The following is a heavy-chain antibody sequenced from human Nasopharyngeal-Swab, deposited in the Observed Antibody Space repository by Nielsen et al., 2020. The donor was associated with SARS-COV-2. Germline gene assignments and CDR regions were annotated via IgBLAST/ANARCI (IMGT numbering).Heavy chain of an antibody. CDR3: AKSGYDFWSGYPE. V-gene: IGHV3-23*01. CDR2: ISGNAVIT. Sequence: GESLKISCAASGFTFRSYAMTWVRQAPGKGLEWVSAISGNAVITYYADSVKGRFTISRDNSKNTLYLQMNGLRAEDTAVYYCAKSGYDFWSGYPEWGQGTLVTVSS. J-gene: IGHJ4*02. CDR1: GFTFRSYA. D-gene: IGHD3-3*01.